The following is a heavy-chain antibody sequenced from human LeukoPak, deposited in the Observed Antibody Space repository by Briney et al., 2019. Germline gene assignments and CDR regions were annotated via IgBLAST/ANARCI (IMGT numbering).Heavy chain of an antibody. CDR3: ARLLWFGEIFFDY. D-gene: IGHD3-10*01. CDR2: IYYSGST. CDR1: GGSFSGYY. V-gene: IGHV4-59*01. J-gene: IGHJ4*02. Sequence: PSETLSLTCAVYGGSFSGYYWSWIRQPPGKGLEWIGYIYYSGSTNYNPSLKSRVTISVDTSKNQFSLKLSSVTAADTAVYYCARLLWFGEIFFDYWGQGTLVTVSS.